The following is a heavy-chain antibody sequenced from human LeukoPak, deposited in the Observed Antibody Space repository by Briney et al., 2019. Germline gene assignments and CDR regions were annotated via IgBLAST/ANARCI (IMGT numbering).Heavy chain of an antibody. CDR1: GASLRSGGDY. CDR2: IHVSGST. Sequence: SETLSLTCTVSGASLRSGGDYWNWIRQHPVRGLEWIGYIHVSGSTYYNPSLQSRVTISVDTSKSQFTLNLSSVTAADTAVYYCARDGESGFSYLFDNWGQGTLVTVSS. CDR3: ARDGESGFSYLFDN. V-gene: IGHV4-31*03. J-gene: IGHJ4*02. D-gene: IGHD5-12*01.